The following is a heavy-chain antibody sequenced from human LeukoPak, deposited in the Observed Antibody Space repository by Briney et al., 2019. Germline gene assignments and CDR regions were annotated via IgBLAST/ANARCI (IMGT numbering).Heavy chain of an antibody. CDR3: TRERAGTQSWVEFDL. Sequence: GRSLRLSCAASGFSVSSTYMSWVRQAPGKGMEWVSLIYTSGSTFYADSVMGRFTISRDNSKNTLFLQMNSLRAEDSAVYYCTRERAGTQSWVEFDLWGQGNLVTVSS. D-gene: IGHD3-10*01. CDR2: IYTSGST. CDR1: GFSVSSTY. V-gene: IGHV3-66*03. J-gene: IGHJ5*02.